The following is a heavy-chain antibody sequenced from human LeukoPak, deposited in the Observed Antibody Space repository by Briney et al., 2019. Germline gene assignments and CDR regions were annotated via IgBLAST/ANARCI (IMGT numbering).Heavy chain of an antibody. CDR1: GFTFSSYS. Sequence: GGSLRLSCAASGFTFSSYSMNWVRQAPGKGLEWVSSISSSSSYIYYADSVKGRFTISRDNAKNSLYLQMNSLRAEDTAVYYCARDDTTIAARPDYWGQGTLVTVSS. V-gene: IGHV3-21*01. CDR2: ISSSSSYI. D-gene: IGHD6-13*01. J-gene: IGHJ4*02. CDR3: ARDDTTIAARPDY.